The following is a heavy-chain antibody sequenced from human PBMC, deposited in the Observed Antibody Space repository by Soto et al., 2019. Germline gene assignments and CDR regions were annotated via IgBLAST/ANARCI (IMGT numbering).Heavy chain of an antibody. J-gene: IGHJ4*02. V-gene: IGHV3-48*04. CDR2: ISGSGPTT. CDR3: ARLGDYGSGSY. D-gene: IGHD3-10*01. Sequence: EVHLVESGGDLVQPGGSLRLSCAASGFSFSSFSMNWVRQAPGKGLEWVSYISGSGPTTYYADSVKGRFTISRDNTKNSLYLQMNSLQAEDTAVYYCARLGDYGSGSYWGQGTLVTVSS. CDR1: GFSFSSFS.